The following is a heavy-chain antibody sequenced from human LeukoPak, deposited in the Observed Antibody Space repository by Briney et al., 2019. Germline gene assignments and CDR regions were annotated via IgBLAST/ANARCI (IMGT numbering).Heavy chain of an antibody. CDR3: ARGPFWSGFEYFQH. D-gene: IGHD3-3*01. Sequence: KPSETLSLTCSVCGGSITSSGYYWSWIRQPPGKGLEWIGYIYYSGSTYYNPSLKSRVTISVDTSKNHFSLKLSSVTAADTAVYYCARGPFWSGFEYFQHWGQGTLVTVSS. CDR1: GGSITSSGYY. V-gene: IGHV4-30-4*08. CDR2: IYYSGST. J-gene: IGHJ1*01.